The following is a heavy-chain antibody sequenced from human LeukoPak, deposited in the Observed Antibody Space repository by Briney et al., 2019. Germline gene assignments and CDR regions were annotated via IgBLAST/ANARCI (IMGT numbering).Heavy chain of an antibody. V-gene: IGHV3-11*06. D-gene: IGHD5-18*01. CDR1: GFTFSDYY. CDR3: ARAWTRGYTYGTDAFDI. J-gene: IGHJ3*02. Sequence: PGGSLRLSCAASGFTFSDYYMSWIRQTPGKGLEWVSYISSSGDYTNYADSVKGRFTISGDNAENSLYLQMNDLRAEDTAVYYCARAWTRGYTYGTDAFDIWGQGTLVSVSS. CDR2: ISSSGDYT.